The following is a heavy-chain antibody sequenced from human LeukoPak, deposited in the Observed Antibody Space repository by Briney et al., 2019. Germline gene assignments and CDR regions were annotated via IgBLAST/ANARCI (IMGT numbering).Heavy chain of an antibody. CDR2: INPNSGGT. CDR3: ARDSGPYVWGSYRYMVH. Sequence: ASVKVSCKASGYTFTGYYMHWVRQAPGQGLEWMGWINPNSGGTNYAQKFQGRVTMTRDTSISTAYMELSRLRSDDTAVYYCARDSGPYVWGSYRYMVHWGQGTLVTVSS. V-gene: IGHV1-2*02. J-gene: IGHJ4*02. CDR1: GYTFTGYY. D-gene: IGHD3-16*02.